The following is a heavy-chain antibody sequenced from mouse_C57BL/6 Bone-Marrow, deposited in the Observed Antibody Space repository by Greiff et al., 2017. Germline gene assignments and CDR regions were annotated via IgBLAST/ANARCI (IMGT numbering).Heavy chain of an antibody. Sequence: EVQLQESGPGLVKPSQSLSLTCSVTGYSITSGYYWNWIRQFPGNKLEWMGYISYDGSNNYNPSLKNRISITRDTSKNQFFLKLNSVTTEDTATYYCARDITTVVASHWYFDVWGTGTTVTVSS. CDR1: GYSITSGYY. CDR2: ISYDGSN. D-gene: IGHD1-1*01. CDR3: ARDITTVVASHWYFDV. V-gene: IGHV3-6*01. J-gene: IGHJ1*03.